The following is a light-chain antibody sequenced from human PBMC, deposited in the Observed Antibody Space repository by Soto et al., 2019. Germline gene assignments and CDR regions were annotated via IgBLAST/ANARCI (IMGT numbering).Light chain of an antibody. J-gene: IGKJ1*01. Sequence: DIQMTQSPSTLSASVGDRVTITCRASQSISNWLAWYQQKPGKAPKLLIYDASTLESGVPSRFSGSGSGTEFTLTNSRLQPDDFATYYCQQYNTYSQTFGQGTKVEI. CDR1: QSISNW. CDR2: DAS. CDR3: QQYNTYSQT. V-gene: IGKV1-5*01.